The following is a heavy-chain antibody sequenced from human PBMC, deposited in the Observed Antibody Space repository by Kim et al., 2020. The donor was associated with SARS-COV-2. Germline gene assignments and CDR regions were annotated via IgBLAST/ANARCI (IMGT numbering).Heavy chain of an antibody. V-gene: IGHV3-33*01. CDR2: IWFGEKSE. J-gene: IGHJ3*02. CDR1: GFIFSTFG. D-gene: IGHD6-6*01. CDR3: ARAFEYSTSDAFDI. Sequence: GGSLRLSCEASGFIFSTFGMHWVRQAPGKGLEWVAVIWFGEKSEYYADYVKGRFTTSRDNSKNMVYLQMNSLRAEDTAVYYCARAFEYSTSDAFDIWGQGTMVPVPS.